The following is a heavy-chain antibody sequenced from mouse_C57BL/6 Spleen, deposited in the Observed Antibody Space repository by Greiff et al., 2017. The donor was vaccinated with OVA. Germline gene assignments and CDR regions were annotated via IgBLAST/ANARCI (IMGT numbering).Heavy chain of an antibody. J-gene: IGHJ2*01. D-gene: IGHD1-1*01. Sequence: EVQVVESGGDLVKPGGSLKLSCAASGFTFSSYGMSWVRQTPDKRLEWVATISSGGSYTYYPDSVKGRFTISRDNAKNTLYLQMSSLKSEDTAMYYCARLPITTVVGIFDYWGQGTTLTVSS. V-gene: IGHV5-6*01. CDR1: GFTFSSYG. CDR2: ISSGGSYT. CDR3: ARLPITTVVGIFDY.